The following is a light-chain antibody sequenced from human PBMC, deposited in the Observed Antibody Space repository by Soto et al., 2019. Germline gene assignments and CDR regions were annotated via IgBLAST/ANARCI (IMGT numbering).Light chain of an antibody. J-gene: IGKJ1*01. CDR2: GAS. CDR3: QQYGSSPGT. CDR1: QSVSNNY. Sequence: VMTLSPCTQSLATGARATLSCRTSQSVSNNYLAWYQQKPGQAPRLLIYGASSRDTGIPDRFSGSGSGTDFTLTISRLEPEDFAVYYCQQYGSSPGTFGQGTKVDIK. V-gene: IGKV3-20*01.